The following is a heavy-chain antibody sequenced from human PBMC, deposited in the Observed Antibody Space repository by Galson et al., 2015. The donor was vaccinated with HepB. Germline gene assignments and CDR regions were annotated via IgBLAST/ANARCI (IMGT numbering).Heavy chain of an antibody. CDR3: AREAPYSNTAFDY. D-gene: IGHD6-13*01. V-gene: IGHV3-30*04. CDR1: GFSFSSYA. CDR2: ISYDGFNK. Sequence: SLRLSCAASGFSFSSYAIHWVRQAPGKGLEWVTVISYDGFNKYYADSVKGRFTISRDNSKNKVYLQRNSLRPEDTAVFYCAREAPYSNTAFDYCGQGTLVSVSS. J-gene: IGHJ4*02.